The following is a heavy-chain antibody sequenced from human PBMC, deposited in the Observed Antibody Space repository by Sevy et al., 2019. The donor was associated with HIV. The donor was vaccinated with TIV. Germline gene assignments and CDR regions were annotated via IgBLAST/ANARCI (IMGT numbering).Heavy chain of an antibody. Sequence: ASVKVSCKASGYTFSDYSIYWIRQAPGHGFEWMGWINAASGVTNFAQKFQGRVTMTRDTSINTAYMEVYRLTSDDTAVYYCARGGSDGNYWGQGTLVTVSS. CDR3: ARGGSDGNY. CDR2: INAASGVT. V-gene: IGHV1-2*02. D-gene: IGHD5-12*01. CDR1: GYTFSDYS. J-gene: IGHJ4*02.